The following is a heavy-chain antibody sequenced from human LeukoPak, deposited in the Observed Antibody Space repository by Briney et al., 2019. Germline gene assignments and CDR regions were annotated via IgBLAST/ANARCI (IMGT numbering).Heavy chain of an antibody. CDR2: ISGSGGST. J-gene: IGHJ3*02. D-gene: IGHD3-10*01. CDR3: AKDFFLTMVRGAPYSFDI. V-gene: IGHV3-23*01. CDR1: GFTFSSYA. Sequence: GGSLRLSCAASGFTFSSYAMRWVRQAPGEGLEWVSAISGSGGSTYYADSVKGWFTISRDNSKNTLYLQMNSLRAEDTAVYYGAKDFFLTMVRGAPYSFDIWGQGTMVTVSS.